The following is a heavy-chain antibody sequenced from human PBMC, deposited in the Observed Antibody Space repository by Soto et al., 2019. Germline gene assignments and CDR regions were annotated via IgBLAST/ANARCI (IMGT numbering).Heavy chain of an antibody. CDR1: GYTFTSYG. V-gene: IGHV1-18*04. CDR2: ISAYNGNT. J-gene: IGHJ6*02. Sequence: ASVKVSCKASGYTFTSYGISWVRQAPGQGLEWMGWISAYNGNTNYAQKLQGRVTMTTDTSTSTAYMELRSLRSDDTAVYYCARDRDVVVVAAPYYYYYGMDVCGQGTTVTLS. CDR3: ARDRDVVVVAAPYYYYYGMDV. D-gene: IGHD2-15*01.